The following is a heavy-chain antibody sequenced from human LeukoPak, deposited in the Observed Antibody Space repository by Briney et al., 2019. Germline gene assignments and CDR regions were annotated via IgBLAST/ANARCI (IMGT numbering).Heavy chain of an antibody. J-gene: IGHJ2*01. CDR3: AKEEYDSSGYSPRWYFDL. CDR1: GFTFSSYG. Sequence: GGSLRLSCAASGFTFSSYGMHWVRQAPGKGLEWVAFIRYDGSNKYYADSVKGRFTISRDNSKNTLYLQMNSLRAEDTAVYYCAKEEYDSSGYSPRWYFDLWGRGTLVTVSS. CDR2: IRYDGSNK. V-gene: IGHV3-30*02. D-gene: IGHD3-22*01.